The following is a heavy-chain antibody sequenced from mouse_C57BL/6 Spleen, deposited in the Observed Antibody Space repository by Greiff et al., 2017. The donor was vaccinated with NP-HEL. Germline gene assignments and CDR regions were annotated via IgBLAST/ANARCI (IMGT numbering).Heavy chain of an antibody. V-gene: IGHV1-82*01. CDR1: GYAFSSSW. CDR3: ARWGDGYFFFDY. D-gene: IGHD2-3*01. Sequence: QVQLQQSGPELVKPGASVKISCKASGYAFSSSWMNWVKQRPGKGLEWIGRIYPGDGDTNYNGKFKGKATLTADKSSSTAYMQLSSLTSEDSAVYLCARWGDGYFFFDYWGQGTTLTVSS. CDR2: IYPGDGDT. J-gene: IGHJ2*01.